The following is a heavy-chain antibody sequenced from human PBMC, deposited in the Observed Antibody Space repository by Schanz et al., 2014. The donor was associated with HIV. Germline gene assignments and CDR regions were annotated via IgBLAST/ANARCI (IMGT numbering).Heavy chain of an antibody. CDR3: ARDRGTLTVVASHAMDV. V-gene: IGHV3-30*03. D-gene: IGHD2-15*01. CDR1: GGTFSAHA. CDR2: ISHDGSNK. J-gene: IGHJ6*02. Sequence: QVQLVESGGGMVLPGTSLRLSCAASGGTFSAHAFHWVRQAPGRGLEWVALISHDGSNKYYADSVKGRFTVSRDNSNNTMYLQMNRLSGEDTAVYYCARDRGTLTVVASHAMDVWGQGTTVTVSS.